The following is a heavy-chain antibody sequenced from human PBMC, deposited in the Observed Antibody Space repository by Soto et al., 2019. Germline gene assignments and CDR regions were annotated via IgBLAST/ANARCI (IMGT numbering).Heavy chain of an antibody. CDR1: GFTASPNY. J-gene: IGHJ6*02. CDR2: FYSGART. CDR3: ASDLSPYYYYALDV. D-gene: IGHD3-16*02. Sequence: PGGSLRLSCATSGFTASPNYMTWVRQAPGKCLEWVAIFYSGARTYYRDAVKGRFTISRDRSKSTLFLQMNNLTAEDTAVYFCASDLSPYYYYALDVWGQGTTVTVSS. V-gene: IGHV3-53*03.